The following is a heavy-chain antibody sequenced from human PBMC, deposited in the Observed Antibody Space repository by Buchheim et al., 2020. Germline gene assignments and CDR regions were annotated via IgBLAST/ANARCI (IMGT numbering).Heavy chain of an antibody. CDR2: IYYSGST. J-gene: IGHJ4*02. CDR3: ARLNLSGSGIELDY. CDR1: GGSISSSSYY. V-gene: IGHV4-39*01. Sequence: QLQLQESGPGLVKPSETLSLTCTVSGGSISSSSYYWGWIRQPPGKGLEWIGSIYYSGSTYYNPSLKSRVTISVDPSKNQFSLKLSSVTAADTAVYYCARLNLSGSGIELDYWGQGTL. D-gene: IGHD3-10*01.